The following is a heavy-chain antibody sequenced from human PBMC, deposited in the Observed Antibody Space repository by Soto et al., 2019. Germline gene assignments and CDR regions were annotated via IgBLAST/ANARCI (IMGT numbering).Heavy chain of an antibody. CDR2: VYYSGTT. V-gene: IGHV4-61*01. J-gene: IGHJ4*02. CDR3: ARTTAVPNTLRSRYFFDY. Sequence: PSETLSLTCSVSGGSFSNKTYYWSWIRQPPGKRLEWMGYVYYSGTTKYNPSLKSRVTISVDLSKNQFSLRLSSVTTVDTALYYCARTTAVPNTLRSRYFFDYWGQGTLVTVSS. CDR1: GGSFSNKTYY. D-gene: IGHD4-17*01.